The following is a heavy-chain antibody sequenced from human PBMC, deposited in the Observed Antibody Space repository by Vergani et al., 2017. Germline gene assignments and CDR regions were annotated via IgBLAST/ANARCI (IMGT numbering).Heavy chain of an antibody. D-gene: IGHD2-15*01. CDR2: IYYSGST. CDR1: GGSISSYY. J-gene: IGHJ4*02. Sequence: QVQLQESGPGLVKPSETLSLTCTVSGGSISSYYWSWIRQPPGKGLEWFGYIYYSGSTNYNPSLKSRVTISVDTSKNKFSLKLSSVTAADTAVYYCARAFLGCSGGSCYSGYFDYWGQGTLVTVSS. CDR3: ARAFLGCSGGSCYSGYFDY. V-gene: IGHV4-59*01.